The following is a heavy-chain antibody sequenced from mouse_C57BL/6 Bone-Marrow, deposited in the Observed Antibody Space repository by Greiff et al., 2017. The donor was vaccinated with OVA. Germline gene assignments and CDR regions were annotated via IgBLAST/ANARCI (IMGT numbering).Heavy chain of an antibody. CDR1: GFNIKDDY. D-gene: IGHD1-1*01. V-gene: IGHV14-4*01. J-gene: IGHJ4*01. CDR3: TTSGSSSLNAMDY. CDR2: IDPENGDT. Sequence: VQLQQSGAELVRPGASVKLSCTASGFNIKDDYMHWVKQRPEQGLEWIGWIDPENGDTEYASKFQGKATITADTSSNTAYLQLSSLTSEDTAVYYCTTSGSSSLNAMDYWGQGTSVTVSS.